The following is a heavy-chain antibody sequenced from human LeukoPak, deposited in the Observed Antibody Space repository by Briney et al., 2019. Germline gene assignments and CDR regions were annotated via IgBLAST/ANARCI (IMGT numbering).Heavy chain of an antibody. Sequence: GGSLRLSCAASGFTFSSYSMNWVRQAPGKGLEWVSYITTGGTTIYYADSVKGRFTISRDNAKNSLYLQMNSLRAEDTAVYYCARGYSSSDLDYWGQGTLVTDSS. CDR2: ITTGGTTI. CDR3: ARGYSSSDLDY. V-gene: IGHV3-48*01. J-gene: IGHJ4*02. D-gene: IGHD6-6*01. CDR1: GFTFSSYS.